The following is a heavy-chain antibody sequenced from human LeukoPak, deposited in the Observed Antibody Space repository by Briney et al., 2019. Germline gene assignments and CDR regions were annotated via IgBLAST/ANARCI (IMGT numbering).Heavy chain of an antibody. Sequence: PGRSLRLSCAASGFTFSSYGMHWVRQAPGKGLEWVAVIWYDGSNKYYADSVKGRFTISRDNSKNTLYLQMNSLRAEDTAVYYCAKIGDSDFWSGYYRPQTDAFDIWGQGTMVTVSS. D-gene: IGHD3-3*01. V-gene: IGHV3-33*06. J-gene: IGHJ3*02. CDR3: AKIGDSDFWSGYYRPQTDAFDI. CDR2: IWYDGSNK. CDR1: GFTFSSYG.